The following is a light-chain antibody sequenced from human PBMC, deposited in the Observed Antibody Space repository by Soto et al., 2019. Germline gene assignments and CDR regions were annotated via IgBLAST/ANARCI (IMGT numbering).Light chain of an antibody. V-gene: IGKV3-20*01. Sequence: EIVLTQSPGTLSLSPGQRATLSCRASQSISSSFLAWYRQKPGQAPRLLIYGTSSRATGIPARFSGSGSGTDFTLTISRLEPEDFAVYYCHQYGTSPGAFGQGTKVDIK. CDR3: HQYGTSPGA. CDR2: GTS. J-gene: IGKJ1*01. CDR1: QSISSSF.